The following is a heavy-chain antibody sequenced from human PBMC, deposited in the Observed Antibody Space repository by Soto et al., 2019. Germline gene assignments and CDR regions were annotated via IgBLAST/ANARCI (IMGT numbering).Heavy chain of an antibody. J-gene: IGHJ5*02. Sequence: SETLSLTCTVSGGSISSSSYYWGWIRQPPGKGLEWIGSIYYSGSTYYNPSLKSRVTISVDTSKNQFSLKLSSVTAADTAVYYCESHRIWFGDTKWFDPWGQGTLVTVS. CDR3: ESHRIWFGDTKWFDP. V-gene: IGHV4-39*01. CDR2: IYYSGST. D-gene: IGHD3-10*01. CDR1: GGSISSSSYY.